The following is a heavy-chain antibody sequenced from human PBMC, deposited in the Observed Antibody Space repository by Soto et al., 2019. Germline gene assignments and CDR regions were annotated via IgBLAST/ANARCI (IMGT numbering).Heavy chain of an antibody. J-gene: IGHJ6*03. V-gene: IGHV3-23*01. Sequence: PGGSLRLSCAASGFTFSSYAMSWVRQAPGKGLEWVSAISGSGGSTYYADSVKGRFTISRDNSKNTLYLQMNSLRAEDTAVYYYAKASDILTGYPPNYYYYMDVWGKGTTVTVSS. CDR3: AKASDILTGYPPNYYYYMDV. CDR1: GFTFSSYA. D-gene: IGHD3-9*01. CDR2: ISGSGGST.